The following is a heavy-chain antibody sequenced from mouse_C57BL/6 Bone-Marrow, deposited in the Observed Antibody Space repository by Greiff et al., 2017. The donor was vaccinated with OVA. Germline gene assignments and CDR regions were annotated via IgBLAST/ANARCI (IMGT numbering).Heavy chain of an antibody. CDR2: IDPSDSYT. Sequence: QVQLQQPGAELVKPGASVKLSCKASGYTFTSYWMQWVKQRPGQGLEWIGEIDPSDSYTNYNQKFKGKATLTVDTSSSTAYMQLSSLTSEDSAVYYCARRAYGNYWYCDVWGTGTTVTVAS. V-gene: IGHV1-50*01. J-gene: IGHJ1*03. CDR1: GYTFTSYW. CDR3: ARRAYGNYWYCDV. D-gene: IGHD2-10*02.